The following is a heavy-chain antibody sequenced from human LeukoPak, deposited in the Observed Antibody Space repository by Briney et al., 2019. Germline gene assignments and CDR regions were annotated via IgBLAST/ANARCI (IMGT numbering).Heavy chain of an antibody. CDR2: ISTSSSYI. V-gene: IGHV3-21*01. CDR3: ARGRLRYFDWLFVFDI. Sequence: EGSLRLSCAASGFTFSNYSMDWVRQAPGKGLEWVSFISTSSSYIYYADSVKGRFTISRDNAKNSLYLQMNSLRAEDTAVYYCARGRLRYFDWLFVFDIWGQGTMVTVSS. J-gene: IGHJ3*02. CDR1: GFTFSNYS. D-gene: IGHD3-9*01.